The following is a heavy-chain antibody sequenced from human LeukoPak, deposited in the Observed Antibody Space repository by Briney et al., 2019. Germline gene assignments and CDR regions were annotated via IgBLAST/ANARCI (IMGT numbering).Heavy chain of an antibody. D-gene: IGHD4-17*01. CDR3: AREFGDYVSPYYYMDV. CDR2: ISAYNGNT. J-gene: IGHJ6*03. V-gene: IGHV1-18*03. Sequence: GASVKVSCKASGYTFTSYGISWVRQAPGQGLEWMGWISAYNGNTNYAQKLQGRVTMTTDTSTSTAYMELRSLRSDDMAVYYCAREFGDYVSPYYYMDVWGKGTTVTVSS. CDR1: GYTFTSYG.